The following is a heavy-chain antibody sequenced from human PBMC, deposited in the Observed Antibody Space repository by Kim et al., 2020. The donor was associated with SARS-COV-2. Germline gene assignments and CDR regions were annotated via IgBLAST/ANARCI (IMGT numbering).Heavy chain of an antibody. CDR2: ISGSGGST. CDR3: AKASPVAGPRGKYYYYGMDV. CDR1: GFTFSSYA. J-gene: IGHJ6*02. V-gene: IGHV3-23*01. D-gene: IGHD2-15*01. Sequence: GGSLRLSCAASGFTFSSYAMSWVRQAPGKGLEWVSAISGSGGSTYYADSVKGRFTISRDNAKNTLYLQMNSLRAEDTAVYYCAKASPVAGPRGKYYYYGMDVWGQGTTVTGSS.